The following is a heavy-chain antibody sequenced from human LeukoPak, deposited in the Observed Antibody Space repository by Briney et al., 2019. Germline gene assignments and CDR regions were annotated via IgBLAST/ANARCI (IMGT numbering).Heavy chain of an antibody. CDR1: GGSISSYY. CDR3: ARSRGYYYYYMDV. J-gene: IGHJ6*03. V-gene: IGHV4-59*01. D-gene: IGHD3-22*01. CDR2: IYYSGST. Sequence: SETLSLTCTVSGGSISSYYWSWIRQPPGKGLEWIGYIYYSGSTNYNPSLKSRVTISVDTSKNQFSLKLSSVTAADTAVYYCARSRGYYYYYMDVWGKGTTVTVSS.